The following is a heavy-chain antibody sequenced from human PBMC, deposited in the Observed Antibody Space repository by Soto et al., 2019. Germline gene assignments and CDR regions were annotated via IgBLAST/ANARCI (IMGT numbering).Heavy chain of an antibody. D-gene: IGHD6-19*01. Sequence: QVQLVESGGGVVQPGRSLRLSCADSGFAFSSNSMHWVRQAPGKGLEWVAVISYDASNKYYADSVKGRFTISRDNSNNTLYLQMNSLRHEEDAVYYCASSDYLYRSGFDYWGQGTLVTVSS. V-gene: IGHV3-30-3*01. CDR3: ASSDYLYRSGFDY. CDR2: ISYDASNK. J-gene: IGHJ4*02. CDR1: GFAFSSNS.